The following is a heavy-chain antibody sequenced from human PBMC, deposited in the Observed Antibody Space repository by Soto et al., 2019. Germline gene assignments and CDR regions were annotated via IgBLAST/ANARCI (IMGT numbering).Heavy chain of an antibody. D-gene: IGHD3-10*01. Sequence: GGSLRLSCAASGFTFSSYAMGWVRQAPGKGLEWVSTISGSDGRTYSTDSVKGRFTISRDNSRNTAYLQMNSLRVEDTSVYYCAKGVSQYTPLALFDYWGRGTLVNVSS. CDR3: AKGVSQYTPLALFDY. CDR1: GFTFSSYA. V-gene: IGHV3-23*01. J-gene: IGHJ4*02. CDR2: ISGSDGRT.